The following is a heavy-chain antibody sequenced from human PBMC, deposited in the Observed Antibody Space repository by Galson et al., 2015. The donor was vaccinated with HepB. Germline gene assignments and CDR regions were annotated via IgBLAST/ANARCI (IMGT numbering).Heavy chain of an antibody. CDR2: IIPIFGTA. V-gene: IGHV1-69*13. D-gene: IGHD5-12*01. CDR3: ARGRLRVATITVDAFDI. J-gene: IGHJ3*02. CDR1: GGTFSSYA. Sequence: SVKVSCKASGGTFSSYAISWVRQAPGQGLEWMGGIIPIFGTANYAQKFQGRVTITADESTSTAYMELSSLRSEDTAVYYCARGRLRVATITVDAFDISGPGTMVTVSS.